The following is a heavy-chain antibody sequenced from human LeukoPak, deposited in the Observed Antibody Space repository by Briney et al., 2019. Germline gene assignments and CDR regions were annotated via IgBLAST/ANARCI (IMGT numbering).Heavy chain of an antibody. Sequence: PSETLSLTCTVSGGSISSYYWSWIRQPAGKGLEWIGRIYTSGSTNYNPSFKSRVTMSVDTSKNQFSLKLSSVTAADTAVYYCARVGRSRNENWFDPWGQGTLVTVSS. CDR1: GGSISSYY. CDR3: ARVGRSRNENWFDP. V-gene: IGHV4-4*07. J-gene: IGHJ5*02. D-gene: IGHD1-1*01. CDR2: IYTSGST.